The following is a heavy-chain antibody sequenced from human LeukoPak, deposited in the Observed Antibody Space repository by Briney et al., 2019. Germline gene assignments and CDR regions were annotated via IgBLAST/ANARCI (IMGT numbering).Heavy chain of an antibody. V-gene: IGHV4-39*07. CDR3: ARGDDRLYNWFDP. J-gene: IGHJ5*02. Sequence: SETLSLTCTVSGGSISSSSYSWGWIRQPPGKGLEWIASNYYSGSTYYNPSLKSRVTISVDTSKNQLSLKLSSVTAADTAVYYCARGDDRLYNWFDPWGQGTLATVSS. CDR2: NYYSGST. D-gene: IGHD3-22*01. CDR1: GGSISSSSYS.